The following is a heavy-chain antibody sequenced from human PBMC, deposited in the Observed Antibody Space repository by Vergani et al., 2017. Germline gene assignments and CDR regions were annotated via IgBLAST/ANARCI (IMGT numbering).Heavy chain of an antibody. CDR1: GITFWKFG. CDR2: ISWNSGAV. CDR3: TKGSVYYHDSAGHGYDPYTGFDL. V-gene: IGHV3-9*01. D-gene: IGHD5-12*01. J-gene: IGHJ3*01. Sequence: EVDLVESGGGLAQPGGSLRLSCEASGITFWKFGMHWAGQGPGKGLEWGSGISWNSGAVDYADSVRGRFPISRDNAKNSLFLEMNSLGFEDTAVYFCTKGSVYYHDSAGHGYDPYTGFDLWGQGTLVTVSS.